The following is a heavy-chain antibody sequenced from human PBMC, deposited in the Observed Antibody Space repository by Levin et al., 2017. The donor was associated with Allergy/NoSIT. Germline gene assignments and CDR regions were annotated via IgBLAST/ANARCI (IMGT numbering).Heavy chain of an antibody. CDR3: ARASTDGPYYYYMDV. CDR1: GFTFSSYS. D-gene: IGHD5-24*01. V-gene: IGHV3-48*02. J-gene: IGHJ6*03. CDR2: ISTSSSPI. Sequence: GESLKISCAASGFTFSSYSMNWVRQAPGQGLEWISYISTSSSPIYYADSVKGRFTISRDNAKKSLYLQMNSLRDEDTAVYYCARASTDGPYYYYMDVWGKGTTVTVSS.